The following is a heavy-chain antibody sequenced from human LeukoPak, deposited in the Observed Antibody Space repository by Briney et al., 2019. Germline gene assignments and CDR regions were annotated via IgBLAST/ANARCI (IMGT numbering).Heavy chain of an antibody. D-gene: IGHD6-6*01. CDR2: IKQDGSQI. CDR3: ARIGYSSSSFDF. CDR1: GFTFSSYW. Sequence: GGSLRLSCAASGFTFSSYWMTWVRQTPGKGLEWVANIKQDGSQIFYVDSVKGRFTISRDSAKSSVYLQMNNVRAEDTAVYHCARIGYSSSSFDFWGQGTLVTVSS. J-gene: IGHJ4*02. V-gene: IGHV3-7*01.